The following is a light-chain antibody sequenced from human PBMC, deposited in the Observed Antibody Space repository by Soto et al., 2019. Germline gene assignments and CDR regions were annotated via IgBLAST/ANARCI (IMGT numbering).Light chain of an antibody. CDR1: SSDVGAYDY. CDR3: SSFTTSTSYV. CDR2: DVS. J-gene: IGLJ1*01. V-gene: IGLV2-14*03. Sequence: QSALTQPASVSGSPGQSITISCTGTSSDVGAYDYVSWYQQHPGEVPKLMIFDVSDRPSGVSNRFSGSKSGNTASLTISGLQAEDEADYYCSSFTTSTSYVFGTGTKSPS.